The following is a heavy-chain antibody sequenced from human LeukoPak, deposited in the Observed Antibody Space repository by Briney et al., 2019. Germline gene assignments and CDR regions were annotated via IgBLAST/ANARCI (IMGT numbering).Heavy chain of an antibody. V-gene: IGHV3-23*01. CDR1: GFSFSTYT. CDR2: INGRGDST. J-gene: IGHJ4*02. CDR3: ARERQTGDYFTSDF. D-gene: IGHD4-17*01. Sequence: GGSLRLSCAASGFSFSTYTMNWVRQAPGKGLEWVSAINGRGDSTFYADSVKGQFTISRDNSKSTVYLQMNSVRADDTAVYYCARERQTGDYFTSDFWGQGTLVTVSS.